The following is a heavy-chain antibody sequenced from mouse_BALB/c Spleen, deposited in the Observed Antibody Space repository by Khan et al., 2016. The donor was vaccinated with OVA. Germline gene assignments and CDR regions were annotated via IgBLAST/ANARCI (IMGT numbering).Heavy chain of an antibody. V-gene: IGHV5-17*02. CDR1: GFTFTSFG. J-gene: IGHJ2*01. D-gene: IGHD1-1*01. Sequence: EVQLVESGGGLVQPGGSRKLSCAASGFTFTSFGLHWVRQTPEKGLEWVAYISGGSTIIYYADTVKGRFTISRDNPNNTLFLQMTSLRSEDTARYYCARRAYYGTSYVNFDYWGQGTTLTVAS. CDR3: ARRAYYGTSYVNFDY. CDR2: ISGGSTII.